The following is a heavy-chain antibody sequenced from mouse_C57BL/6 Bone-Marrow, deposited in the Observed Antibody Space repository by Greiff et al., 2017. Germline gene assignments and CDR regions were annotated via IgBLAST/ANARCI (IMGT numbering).Heavy chain of an antibody. J-gene: IGHJ4*01. CDR2: IHPTSGST. D-gene: IGHD2-4*01. V-gene: IGHV1-64*01. Sequence: QVQLQQPGAELVKPGASVKLSCKASGYTFTSYWMHWVKQRPGQGLEWIGMIHPTSGSTNYNEKFKSKATLTVDKSSSTAYMQLSSLTSEDSAVYYCVYDYDGYAMDYWGQGTSVTVSS. CDR3: VYDYDGYAMDY. CDR1: GYTFTSYW.